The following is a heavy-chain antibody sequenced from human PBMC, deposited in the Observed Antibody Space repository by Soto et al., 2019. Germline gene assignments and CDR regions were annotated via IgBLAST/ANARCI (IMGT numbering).Heavy chain of an antibody. Sequence: PGGSLRLSCAVSGFTFSDYWMSWVRQAPGKGPEWVANIKFDGSEKQYVDSVKGRFSISRDNSRNSLFLQMNSLRAGDTAVYYCVKDGGYCSSTTCYSPRNHYFDSWGQGTLVTVSS. CDR3: VKDGGYCSSTTCYSPRNHYFDS. CDR1: GFTFSDYW. V-gene: IGHV3-7*03. D-gene: IGHD2-2*01. J-gene: IGHJ4*02. CDR2: IKFDGSEK.